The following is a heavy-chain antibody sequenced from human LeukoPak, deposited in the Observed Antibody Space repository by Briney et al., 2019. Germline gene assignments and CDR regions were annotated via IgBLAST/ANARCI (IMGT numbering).Heavy chain of an antibody. Sequence: GGSLRLSCAAAGFTFSSDSMTWVRQAPGKGLEWVSYISSNSYTIYYADSVKGRFIISRDNAKNSLHLQMNSLRDDDTAVYYCARDKGWFGDWGQGTLVTVSS. CDR3: ARDKGWFGD. J-gene: IGHJ4*02. V-gene: IGHV3-48*02. CDR2: ISSNSYTI. CDR1: GFTFSSDS. D-gene: IGHD3-10*01.